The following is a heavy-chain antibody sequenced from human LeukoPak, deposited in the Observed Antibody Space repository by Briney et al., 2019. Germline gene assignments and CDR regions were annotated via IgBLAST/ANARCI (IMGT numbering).Heavy chain of an antibody. Sequence: SVKLSCTASGGTFSSYAISWWRQAPAQGLEWMGGISPIFGTANYAQKFQGRVTITTDESTSTASMELSSLRSEDRAVYYCAREYYYDSSGYYGAFDIWGQGTMVTVSS. D-gene: IGHD3-22*01. J-gene: IGHJ3*02. CDR3: AREYYYDSSGYYGAFDI. CDR2: ISPIFGTA. V-gene: IGHV1-69*05. CDR1: GGTFSSYA.